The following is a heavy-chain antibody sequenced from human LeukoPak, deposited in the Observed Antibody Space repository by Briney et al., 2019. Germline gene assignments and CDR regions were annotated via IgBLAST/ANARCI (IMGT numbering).Heavy chain of an antibody. Sequence: PSETLSLTCTVSGGSITFGSYYWTWIRQPTGKGLEWIGRIYTSGRTFYNPSLKSRVTISMDTSMNQFSLRLNSVTAADTAVYYCARARVIPASFDDWGQGALVTVSS. CDR3: ARARVIPASFDD. V-gene: IGHV4-61*02. CDR2: IYTSGRT. D-gene: IGHD3-16*02. J-gene: IGHJ4*02. CDR1: GGSITFGSYY.